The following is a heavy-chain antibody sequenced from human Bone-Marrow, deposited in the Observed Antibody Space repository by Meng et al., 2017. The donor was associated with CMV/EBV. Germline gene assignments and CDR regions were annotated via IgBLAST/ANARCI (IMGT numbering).Heavy chain of an antibody. V-gene: IGHV1-46*01. CDR3: ARDVVVPAAIGSYVSFDY. CDR1: GYTFTSYH. Sequence: ASVKVSCKASGYTFTSYHIHWVRQAPGQGLECMGRINPSGGRTSYAHNFQGRVTMTTDTSTSTAYMELRSLRSDDTAVYYCARDVVVPAAIGSYVSFDYWGQGTLVTVSS. J-gene: IGHJ4*02. D-gene: IGHD2-2*02. CDR2: INPSGGRT.